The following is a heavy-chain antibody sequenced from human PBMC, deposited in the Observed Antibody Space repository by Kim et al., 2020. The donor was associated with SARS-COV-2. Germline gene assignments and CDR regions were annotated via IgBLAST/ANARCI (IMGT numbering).Heavy chain of an antibody. CDR1: GFTFSSYE. Sequence: GGSLRLSCAASGFTFSSYEMNWVRQAPGKGLEWVSYISSSGSTIYYADSVKGRFTISRDNATNSLYLQMNSLRAEDTAVYYCARDYALVALVTVFHYGMDVWGQGTTVTVSS. J-gene: IGHJ6*02. CDR2: ISSSGSTI. V-gene: IGHV3-48*03. D-gene: IGHD2-2*01. CDR3: ARDYALVALVTVFHYGMDV.